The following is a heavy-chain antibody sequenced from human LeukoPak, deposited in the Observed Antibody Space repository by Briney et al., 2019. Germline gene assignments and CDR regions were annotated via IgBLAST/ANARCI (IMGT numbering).Heavy chain of an antibody. CDR3: AKGISYGSGSYLYY. J-gene: IGHJ4*02. D-gene: IGHD3-10*01. V-gene: IGHV3-30*02. CDR2: IRYDGSNK. CDR1: GFTFSSYG. Sequence: GGSLRLSCAASGFTFSSYGMHWVRQAPGKGLEWVAFIRYDGSNKYYADSVKGRFTISRDNSKNTLYLQMNSLRAEDTAVYYCAKGISYGSGSYLYYWGQGTLVTVSP.